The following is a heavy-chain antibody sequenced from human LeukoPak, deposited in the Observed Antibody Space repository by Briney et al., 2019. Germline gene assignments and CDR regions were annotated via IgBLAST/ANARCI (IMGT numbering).Heavy chain of an antibody. CDR1: GGSISSSSYY. V-gene: IGHV4-39*07. J-gene: IGHJ4*02. D-gene: IGHD6-19*01. CDR3: ASSGTYIAVAGMIDY. Sequence: SETLSLTCTVSGGSISSSSYYWGWIRQPPGKGLEWIGNIYYSGSTYYNPSLKSRVTISVDTSKNQFSLKLSSVTAADTAVYYCASSGTYIAVAGMIDYWGQGTLVTVSS. CDR2: IYYSGST.